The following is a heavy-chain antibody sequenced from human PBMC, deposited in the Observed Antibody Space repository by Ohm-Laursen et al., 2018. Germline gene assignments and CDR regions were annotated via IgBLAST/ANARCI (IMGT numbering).Heavy chain of an antibody. J-gene: IGHJ4*02. CDR1: GFTFSDYY. CDR2: IKQDGSEK. D-gene: IGHD1-14*01. Sequence: GSLRLSCTASGFTFSDYYMSWIRQAPEKGLEWVANIKQDGSEKYYVDSVKGRFTISRDNAKNTLYLQMNSLRAEDTAVYYCARVVYYYDYWGQGALLTVSS. V-gene: IGHV3-7*01. CDR3: ARVVYYYDY.